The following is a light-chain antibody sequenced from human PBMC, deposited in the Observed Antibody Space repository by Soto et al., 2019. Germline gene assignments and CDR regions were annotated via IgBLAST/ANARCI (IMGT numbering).Light chain of an antibody. CDR1: QSVGSKY. CDR3: QQYGSSPRT. CDR2: GTF. J-gene: IGKJ1*01. V-gene: IGKV3-20*01. Sequence: EIVWTQSPVSLSFSPGGRATVSCRSSQSVGSKYLAWYQQKPGQAPRLVIYGTFNRATGIPDRFSGSGSGTDFSLTISSLEPGDLAVYYCQQYGSSPRTFGQGTKVDIK.